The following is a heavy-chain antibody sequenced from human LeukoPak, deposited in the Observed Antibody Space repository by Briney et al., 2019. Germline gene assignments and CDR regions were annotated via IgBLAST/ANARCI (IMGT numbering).Heavy chain of an antibody. CDR2: IYHSGST. CDR3: ASSEQQLDWPFDY. Sequence: SETLSLTCTVSGYSISSGYYWGWIRQPPGKGLEWIGSIYHSGSTYYNPSLKSRVTMSVDTSKNQFSLKLSSVTAADTAVYYCASSEQQLDWPFDYWGQGTLVTVSS. CDR1: GYSISSGYY. J-gene: IGHJ4*02. D-gene: IGHD6-13*01. V-gene: IGHV4-38-2*02.